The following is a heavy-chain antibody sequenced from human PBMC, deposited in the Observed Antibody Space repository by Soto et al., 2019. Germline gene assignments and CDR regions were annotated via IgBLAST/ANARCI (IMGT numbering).Heavy chain of an antibody. CDR3: ARPFVAVLIKRWGY. CDR1: GFSVSSKY. CDR2: TYYNGNA. D-gene: IGHD3-10*01. Sequence: PGGSLRLSCAASGFSVSSKYMNWVRLAPGKGLEWIGTTYYNGNAYYNPSLKIRVSMSVDTSKNQFSLKLVSVTAADTAVYYCARPFVAVLIKRWGYWGQGTLVIVSS. J-gene: IGHJ4*02. V-gene: IGHV4-59*04.